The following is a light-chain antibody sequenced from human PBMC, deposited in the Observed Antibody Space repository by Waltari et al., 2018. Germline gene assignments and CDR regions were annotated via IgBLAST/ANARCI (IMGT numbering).Light chain of an antibody. CDR3: QQSYIVPPWT. J-gene: IGKJ1*01. V-gene: IGKV1-39*01. CDR1: QNINHF. CDR2: AAS. Sequence: DIQMTQSPSSLSASVGDRVTITCRTSQNINHFLNWYQQKPGEAPNLLIYAASSLQSGVPSRFSGSGSWTDFTLTISNLQPEDFATYYGQQSYIVPPWTVGQGTKVEIK.